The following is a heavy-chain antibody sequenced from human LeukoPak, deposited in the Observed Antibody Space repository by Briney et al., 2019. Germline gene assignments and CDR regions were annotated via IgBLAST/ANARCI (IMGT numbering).Heavy chain of an antibody. CDR1: GDSVSSNNGA. V-gene: IGHV6-1*01. CDR3: ARSGVLRYFGNS. D-gene: IGHD3-9*01. J-gene: IGHJ4*02. CDR2: TYYRSKWYN. Sequence: PSQTLSVTCAISGDSVSSNNGAWNWIRQSPSRGLEWLGRTYYRSKWYNDYAVSMKGRITINPDTSKNQFSLQVNSVTPEDTAVYYCARSGVLRYFGNSWGQGTLVTVSS.